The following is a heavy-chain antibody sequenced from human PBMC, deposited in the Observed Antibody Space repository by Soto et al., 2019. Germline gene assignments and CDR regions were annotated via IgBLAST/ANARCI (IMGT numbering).Heavy chain of an antibody. CDR3: ATSEYSSMSINWFDP. CDR2: IHSIGNT. V-gene: IGHV4-30-4*01. CDR1: GGSVDSVNHY. J-gene: IGHJ5*02. Sequence: SETLSLTCTVSGGSVDSVNHYWSWIRQSPGKGLEWIGYIHSIGNTYYNPSLKSRVQISVDKSRNQFSLKLSSVTAADTAVYFCATSEYSSMSINWFDPWGQGALVTVSS. D-gene: IGHD5-12*01.